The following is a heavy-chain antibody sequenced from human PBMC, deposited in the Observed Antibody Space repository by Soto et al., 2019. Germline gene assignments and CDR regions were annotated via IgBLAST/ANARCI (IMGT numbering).Heavy chain of an antibody. D-gene: IGHD3-3*01. CDR2: VNPDNGDT. CDR1: GYTFTGNY. V-gene: IGHV1-2*02. J-gene: IGHJ6*02. CDR3: ARDPRPPSGWLGFWEYGMDV. Sequence: GASVKVSCKASGYTFTGNYIHWLRQSAGQGLEWMGWVNPDNGDTASAQKFQGRVTMTSDTSVTTAYMELSRLTSDDTAVYYCARDPRPPSGWLGFWEYGMDVWGQGTTVTVSS.